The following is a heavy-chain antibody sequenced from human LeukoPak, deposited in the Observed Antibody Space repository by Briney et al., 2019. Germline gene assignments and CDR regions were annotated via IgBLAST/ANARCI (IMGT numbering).Heavy chain of an antibody. J-gene: IGHJ4*02. CDR2: ISSDGTST. Sequence: GGSLRLSCAASGFTFSNYWMHWVRQAPGKGLVWVSRISSDGTSTNYADSVKGRFTISRGNAKNTLYLQMNSLRADDTAVYYCARGVAGNDYWGQGTLVTVSS. CDR3: ARGVAGNDY. CDR1: GFTFSNYW. D-gene: IGHD6-13*01. V-gene: IGHV3-74*01.